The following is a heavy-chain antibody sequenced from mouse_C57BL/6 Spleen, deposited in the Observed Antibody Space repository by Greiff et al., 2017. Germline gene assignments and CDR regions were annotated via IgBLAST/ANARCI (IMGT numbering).Heavy chain of an antibody. D-gene: IGHD1-1*01. CDR3: ARDRGTTGFDY. J-gene: IGHJ2*01. V-gene: IGHV5-16*01. CDR1: GFTFSDYY. Sequence: EVHLVESEGGLVQPGSSMKLSCKASGFTFSDYYMAWVRQVPEKGLEWVANLNYDGSSTYYLDSLKSRFIISRDNAKNILYLQMSSLKSEDTATYYCARDRGTTGFDYWGQGTTLTVSS. CDR2: LNYDGSST.